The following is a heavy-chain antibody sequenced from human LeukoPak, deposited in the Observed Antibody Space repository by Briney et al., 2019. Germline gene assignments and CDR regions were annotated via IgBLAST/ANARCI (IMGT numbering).Heavy chain of an antibody. J-gene: IGHJ4*02. CDR3: TTDRTIFGVVDY. V-gene: IGHV3-15*01. CDR1: GFTFSNAW. D-gene: IGHD3-3*01. Sequence: GGSLRLSCAASGFTFSNAWMSWVRQAPGKGLEWVGRIKSKTDGGTTDYAAPVKGRFTISRDDSKNTLYLQMNSLKTEDTAVYYCTTDRTIFGVVDYWGQGTLVTVSS. CDR2: IKSKTDGGTT.